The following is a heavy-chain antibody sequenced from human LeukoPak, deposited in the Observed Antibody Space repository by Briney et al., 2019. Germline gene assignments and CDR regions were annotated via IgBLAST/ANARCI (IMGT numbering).Heavy chain of an antibody. CDR1: GFTFSSYG. J-gene: IGHJ4*02. CDR2: MSVSGGRT. D-gene: IGHD2-15*01. Sequence: PGRSLRLSCAASGFTFSSYGMNWVRQAPGKGLEWVSTMSVSGGRTYYADSVKGRFTISRDNSKNTLYLQMNSLRAEDTAVYYCAKYCSGGNCYSGLDYWGQGTLVTVSS. CDR3: AKYCSGGNCYSGLDY. V-gene: IGHV3-23*01.